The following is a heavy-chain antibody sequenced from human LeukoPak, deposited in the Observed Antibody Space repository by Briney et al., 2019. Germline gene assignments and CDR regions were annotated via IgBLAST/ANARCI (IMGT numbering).Heavy chain of an antibody. CDR1: GGSISSYY. V-gene: IGHV4-59*01. Sequence: SETLSLTCTLPGGSISSYYWSWIRQPPGKGLEWIGYIYYSGNTNYNPSLKSRVSISVDTSKHQFSLKLSSVTAADTAVYYCARSPYYYYGMDVWGQGTTVTVSS. J-gene: IGHJ6*02. CDR2: IYYSGNT. CDR3: ARSPYYYYGMDV.